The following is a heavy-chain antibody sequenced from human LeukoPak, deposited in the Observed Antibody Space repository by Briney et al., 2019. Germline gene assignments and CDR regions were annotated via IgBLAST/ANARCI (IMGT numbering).Heavy chain of an antibody. CDR1: GGSISSGGYY. J-gene: IGHJ4*02. D-gene: IGHD3-3*01. CDR2: IYYSGST. CDR3: ARGTYWGEGTFWSGYYSTPSFDY. V-gene: IGHV4-31*03. Sequence: PSETLSLTCTVSGGSISSGGYYWSWIRQHPGKGLEWIGYIYYSGSTYYNPSLKSRVTISVDTSKNQFSLKLSSVTAADTAVYYCARGTYWGEGTFWSGYYSTPSFDYWGQGTLVTVSS.